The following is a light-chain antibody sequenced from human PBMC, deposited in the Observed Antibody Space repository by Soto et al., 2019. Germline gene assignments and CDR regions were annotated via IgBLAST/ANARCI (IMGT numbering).Light chain of an antibody. V-gene: IGKV1-9*01. CDR3: QQLTNFRFT. J-gene: IGKJ2*01. CDR2: GAS. Sequence: IQLTQSPSSLSAYVGDRVTITCRASQGINKFLAWYQQKPGKAPQLLIYGASTLQSGVPSRFSGCGSGTDFTLTIISLQPEDFATHYCQQLTNFRFTFGQGTKLDIK. CDR1: QGINKF.